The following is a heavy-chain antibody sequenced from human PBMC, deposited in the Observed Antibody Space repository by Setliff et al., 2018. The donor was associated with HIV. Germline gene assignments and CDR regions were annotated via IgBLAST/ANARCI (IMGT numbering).Heavy chain of an antibody. CDR1: GYTFTGYY. CDR3: AAIAAEIFDY. J-gene: IGHJ4*02. Sequence: ASVKVSCKSSGYTFTGYYMHWVRQAPGQGLEWMGRINPNSGGTNYAQKFQGRVTMTRDTSISTAYMELSRLRSDDTAVYYCAAIAAEIFDYWGQGTLVTVSS. CDR2: INPNSGGT. D-gene: IGHD6-13*01. V-gene: IGHV1-2*06.